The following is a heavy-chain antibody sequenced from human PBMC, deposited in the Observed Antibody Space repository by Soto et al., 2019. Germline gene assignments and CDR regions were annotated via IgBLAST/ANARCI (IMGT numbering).Heavy chain of an antibody. D-gene: IGHD6-19*01. CDR1: GFAFSSAW. V-gene: IGHV3-15*07. Sequence: GGSLRLSCAASGFAFSSAWMNWVRQAPGKGLEWGGRIKSTTDGATSDYAAPVKGRFTISRDDSKNTLYLQMDSLKTEDTALYYCTAKDSSPTYWGQGTLVTVSS. J-gene: IGHJ4*02. CDR2: IKSTTDGATS. CDR3: TAKDSSPTY.